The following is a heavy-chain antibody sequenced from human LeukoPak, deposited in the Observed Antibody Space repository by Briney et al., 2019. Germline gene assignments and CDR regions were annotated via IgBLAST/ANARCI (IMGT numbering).Heavy chain of an antibody. D-gene: IGHD3-22*01. CDR1: GFTFSSHA. Sequence: PGGSLRLSCAASGFTFSSHAIHWVRQAPGKGLEWVAFISYDGSKNYYADSVKGRFTISRDNSRNTLYLQMNSLRAEDTAVYYCARYYYDSSGYYNWFDPWGQGTLVTVSS. CDR2: ISYDGSKN. J-gene: IGHJ5*02. V-gene: IGHV3-30*04. CDR3: ARYYYDSSGYYNWFDP.